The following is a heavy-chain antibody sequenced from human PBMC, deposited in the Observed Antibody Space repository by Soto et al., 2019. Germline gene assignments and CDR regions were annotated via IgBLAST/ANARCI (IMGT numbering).Heavy chain of an antibody. Sequence: GGSLRLSCAASGFTFSSYAMHWVRQAPGKGLEWVAVISYDGSNKYYADSVKGRFTISRDNSKNTLYLQMNSLRAEDTAVYYCARDFGSGTGYYYGMDVWGQGTTVPVSS. J-gene: IGHJ6*02. V-gene: IGHV3-30-3*01. CDR2: ISYDGSNK. CDR1: GFTFSSYA. D-gene: IGHD1-7*01. CDR3: ARDFGSGTGYYYGMDV.